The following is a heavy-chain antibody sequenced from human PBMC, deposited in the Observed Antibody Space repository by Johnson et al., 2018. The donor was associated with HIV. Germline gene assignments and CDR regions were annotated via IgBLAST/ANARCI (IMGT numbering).Heavy chain of an antibody. CDR3: AKESKWESRTPHDFDM. V-gene: IGHV3-30*04. CDR1: GFTFSSYA. CDR2: ISYDGSNK. Sequence: QVQLVESGGGVVQPGRSLRLSCAASGFTFSSYAMHWVRQAPGKGLEWVAVISYDGSNKYYADSVKGRFTISRDNSKNTLYLQMKSLRVEDTAVYYCAKESKWESRTPHDFDMWGQGTMVTVSS. D-gene: IGHD1-26*01. J-gene: IGHJ3*02.